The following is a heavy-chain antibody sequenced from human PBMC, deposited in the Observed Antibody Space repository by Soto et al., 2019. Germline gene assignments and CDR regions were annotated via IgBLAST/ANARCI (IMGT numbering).Heavy chain of an antibody. J-gene: IGHJ4*02. D-gene: IGHD2-15*01. CDR2: INHSGST. CDR1: GGSFSGYY. CDR3: ARGSLVVVAATGPYYFDY. V-gene: IGHV4-34*01. Sequence: SETLSLTCAVYGGSFSGYYWSWIRQPPGKGLEWIGEINHSGSTNYNPSLKSRVTISVDTSKNQFSLKLSSVTAADTAVYYCARGSLVVVAATGPYYFDYWGQGTLVTVSS.